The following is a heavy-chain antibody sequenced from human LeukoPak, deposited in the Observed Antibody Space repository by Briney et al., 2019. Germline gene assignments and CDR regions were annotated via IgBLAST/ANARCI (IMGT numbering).Heavy chain of an antibody. CDR2: TSGSGGST. J-gene: IGHJ4*02. CDR3: AKNGGSQCYSHLDS. D-gene: IGHD2-15*01. V-gene: IGHV3-23*01. CDR1: GFTFSSYA. Sequence: GGSLRLSCAASGFTFSSYAMSWVRQAPGKGLEWVSGTSGSGGSTYYAGSVKGRFTISRDNSNNTLYLQMNSLRVEDTAVYYCAKNGGSQCYSHLDSWGQGPLVTVSS.